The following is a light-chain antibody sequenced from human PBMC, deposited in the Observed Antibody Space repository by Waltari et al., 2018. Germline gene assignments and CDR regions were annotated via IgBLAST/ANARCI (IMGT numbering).Light chain of an antibody. CDR3: QVWDTGHDYVV. Sequence: SYVLTQPPSVSVAPGQTATITCTGDNIDSRRVHGYQQKPGRAPVVVIYQATGRPAGIPQRFSGVHSWITVTLTITRVEAGDEADYFCQVWDTGHDYVVFGGGTKLTVL. V-gene: IGLV3-21*02. J-gene: IGLJ3*02. CDR1: NIDSRR. CDR2: QAT.